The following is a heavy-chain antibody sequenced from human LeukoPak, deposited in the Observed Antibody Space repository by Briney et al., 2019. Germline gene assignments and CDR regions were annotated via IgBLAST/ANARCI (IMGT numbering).Heavy chain of an antibody. CDR1: GFTFSSYS. D-gene: IGHD6-19*01. CDR2: ISSSSSYI. Sequence: GGSLRLSCAASGFTFSSYSMNWVRQAPGKGLEWVSSISSSSSYIYYADSVKGRFTISGDNAKNSLYLQMNSLRAEDTAVYYCARDSSGWYGDYWGQGTLVTVSS. V-gene: IGHV3-21*01. CDR3: ARDSSGWYGDY. J-gene: IGHJ4*02.